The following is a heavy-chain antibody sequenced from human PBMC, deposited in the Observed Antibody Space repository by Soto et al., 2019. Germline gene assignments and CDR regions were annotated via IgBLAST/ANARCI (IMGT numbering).Heavy chain of an antibody. D-gene: IGHD3-3*01. CDR1: GFTFGDYA. J-gene: IGHJ6*02. CDR3: TRDSPSHDFWSGYYPYYYYGMDV. Sequence: SLRLSCTASGFTFGDYAMSWVRQAPGKGLEWVGFIRSKAYGGTTEYAASVKGRFTISRDDSKSIAYLQMNSLKTEDTAVYYCTRDSPSHDFWSGYYPYYYYGMDVWGQGTTVTVSS. V-gene: IGHV3-49*04. CDR2: IRSKAYGGTT.